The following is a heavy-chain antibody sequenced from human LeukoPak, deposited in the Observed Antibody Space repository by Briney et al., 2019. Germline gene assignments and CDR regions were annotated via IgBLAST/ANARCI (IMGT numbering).Heavy chain of an antibody. CDR1: GFTFDDYA. D-gene: IGHD6-19*01. J-gene: IGHJ4*02. CDR2: ISWNSGSI. Sequence: GGSLRLSCAASGFTFDDYAMHWVRQAPGKGLEWVSGISWNSGSIGYADSVKGRFTISRDNAKNSLYLQMNSLRAEDTAVYYCARAHSSGHTDYWGQGTLVTVSS. V-gene: IGHV3-9*01. CDR3: ARAHSSGHTDY.